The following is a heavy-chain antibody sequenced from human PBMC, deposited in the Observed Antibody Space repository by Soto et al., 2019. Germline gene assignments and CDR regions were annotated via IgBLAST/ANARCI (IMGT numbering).Heavy chain of an antibody. V-gene: IGHV1-69*02. J-gene: IGHJ4*02. Sequence: SVKVSCKASGGTFSSYTISWVQQAPGQGLEWMGRIIPILGIANYAQKFQGSVTITADKSTSTAYMELSSLRSEDTAVYYCAGYCSSTSCRYFDYWGQGTLVTVSS. D-gene: IGHD2-2*01. CDR1: GGTFSSYT. CDR2: IIPILGIA. CDR3: AGYCSSTSCRYFDY.